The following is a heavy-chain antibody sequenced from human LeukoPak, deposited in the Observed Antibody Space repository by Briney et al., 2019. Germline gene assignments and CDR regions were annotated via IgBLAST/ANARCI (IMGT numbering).Heavy chain of an antibody. CDR3: ARGVSVVVPAAIWFDP. Sequence: ASVKVSCXASGGTFSSYAISWVRRAPGQGLEWMGGIIPIFGTANYAQKFQGRVTITTDESTSTAYMELSSLRSEDTAVYYCARGVSVVVPAAIWFDPWGQGTLVTVSS. D-gene: IGHD2-2*01. CDR2: IIPIFGTA. J-gene: IGHJ5*02. V-gene: IGHV1-69*05. CDR1: GGTFSSYA.